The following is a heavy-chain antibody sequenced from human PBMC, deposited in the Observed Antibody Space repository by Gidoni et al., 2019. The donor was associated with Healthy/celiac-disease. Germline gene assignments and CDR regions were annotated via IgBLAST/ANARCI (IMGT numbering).Heavy chain of an antibody. D-gene: IGHD5-12*01. CDR2: VRKKVNSYTT. Sequence: EVQLVESGGTLVQPGGSLRLSCAASGFIFSDHYMDWVRQAPGKGLEWVGRVRKKVNSYTTEYAASVKGRFTISRDDSKNSLYLQMNSLNIEDTAVYYCTRVRDNGYDLAYWGQGTLVTVSS. CDR3: TRVRDNGYDLAY. CDR1: GFIFSDHY. V-gene: IGHV3-72*01. J-gene: IGHJ4*02.